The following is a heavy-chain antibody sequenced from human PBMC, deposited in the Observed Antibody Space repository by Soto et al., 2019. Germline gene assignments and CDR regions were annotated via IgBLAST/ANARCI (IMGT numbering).Heavy chain of an antibody. J-gene: IGHJ6*02. D-gene: IGHD1-26*01. V-gene: IGHV3-48*03. CDR2: ISSSGSPI. CDR3: VSRGTSYYPSYSGFDV. Sequence: ESGGGLVQPGGSLRLSCAASGFAFSRYEMNWVRQAPGKGLEWISYISSSGSPIYYADSVRGRFTISRDNAKNSLYLQLTSVRVEDTALYSCVSRGTSYYPSYSGFDVWGPGTTVTVSS. CDR1: GFAFSRYE.